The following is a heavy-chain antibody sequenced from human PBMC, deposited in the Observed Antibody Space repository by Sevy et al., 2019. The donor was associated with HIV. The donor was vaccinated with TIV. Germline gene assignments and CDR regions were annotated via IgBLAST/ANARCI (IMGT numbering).Heavy chain of an antibody. CDR3: ASLSRNYDFWSGPENYYGMDV. J-gene: IGHJ6*02. CDR1: GYTFTSYY. CDR2: INPSGGST. V-gene: IGHV1-46*01. D-gene: IGHD3-3*01. Sequence: ASVKVSCKASGYTFTSYYMHWVRQAPGQGLEWMGIINPSGGSTSYAQKFQGRVTMTRDTSTSTVYMELSSLRSEDTAVHYCASLSRNYDFWSGPENYYGMDVWGQGTTVTVSS.